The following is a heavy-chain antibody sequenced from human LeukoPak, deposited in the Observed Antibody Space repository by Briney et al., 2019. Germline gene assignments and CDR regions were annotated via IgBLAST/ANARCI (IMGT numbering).Heavy chain of an antibody. D-gene: IGHD3-10*01. CDR2: IYHSGST. J-gene: IGHJ6*02. CDR1: GGSISSGGYS. Sequence: SQTLSLTCAVSGGSISSGGYSWSWIRQPPGKGLEWIGYIYHSGSTYYNPSLKSRVTISVDRSKNQFSLKLSSVTAADTAVCYCARALVRGVGSDYYYGMDVWGQGTTVTVSS. V-gene: IGHV4-30-2*01. CDR3: ARALVRGVGSDYYYGMDV.